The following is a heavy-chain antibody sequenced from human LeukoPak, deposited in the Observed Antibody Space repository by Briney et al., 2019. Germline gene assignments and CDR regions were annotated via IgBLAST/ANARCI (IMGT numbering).Heavy chain of an antibody. CDR2: ISAYNGNT. J-gene: IGHJ6*03. Sequence: ASVKVSCKASGYTFTSYGISWVRQAPGQGLEWMGWISAYNGNTNYAQKLQGRVTMTTDTSTSTAYMELRSLRSDDTAVYYCARDRIVVVPAAIDYYYYYMDVWGKGTTVIISS. D-gene: IGHD2-2*01. CDR1: GYTFTSYG. V-gene: IGHV1-18*01. CDR3: ARDRIVVVPAAIDYYYYYMDV.